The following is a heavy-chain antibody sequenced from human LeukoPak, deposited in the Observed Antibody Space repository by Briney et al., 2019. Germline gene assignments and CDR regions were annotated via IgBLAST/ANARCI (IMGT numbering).Heavy chain of an antibody. J-gene: IGHJ6*02. V-gene: IGHV3-23*01. CDR2: ISGSGGST. CDR1: GFTFSSYA. D-gene: IGHD1-26*01. Sequence: PGGSLRLSCAASGFTFSSYAMNWVRQAPGKGLEWVSAISGSGGSTYYADSVKGRFTIPRDNSKNTLYLQMNSLRAEDTAVYYCAKDAGRSRTELYGVWGQGTTVTVSS. CDR3: AKDAGRSRTELYGV.